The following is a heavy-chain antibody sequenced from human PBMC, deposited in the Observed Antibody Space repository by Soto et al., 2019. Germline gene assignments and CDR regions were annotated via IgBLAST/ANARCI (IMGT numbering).Heavy chain of an antibody. D-gene: IGHD5-12*01. J-gene: IGHJ4*02. Sequence: EVQVVESGGGLVQPGGSLRLSCAVSGFTVTINYMSWVRQAPGKGLEWVSVIYSGGTIYYADSVKGRFTISRDTSKNTLYLQINSLRGDDTAVYYCHGYGYWGQGTLVTVSS. V-gene: IGHV3-53*01. CDR1: GFTVTINY. CDR2: IYSGGTI. CDR3: HGYGY.